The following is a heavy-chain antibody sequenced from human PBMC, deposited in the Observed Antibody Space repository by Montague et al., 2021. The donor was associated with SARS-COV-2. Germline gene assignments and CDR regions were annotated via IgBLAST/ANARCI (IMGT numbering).Heavy chain of an antibody. J-gene: IGHJ4*02. V-gene: IGHV4-39*07. CDR3: VRVAWFGELSLADY. CDR2: IYHTGIT. Sequence: SETLSLTCTVAGDSISSTVYYWGWMRQPPGKRLEWIGTIYHTGITYYNPSLKSRVTLSVDTSKNQLSLNVTSVTAADTAVYFCVRVAWFGELSLADYWGQGTLVTVSS. CDR1: GDSISSTVYY. D-gene: IGHD3-10*01.